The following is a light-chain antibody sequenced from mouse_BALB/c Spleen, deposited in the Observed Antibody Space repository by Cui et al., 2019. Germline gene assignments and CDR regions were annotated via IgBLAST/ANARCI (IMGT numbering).Light chain of an antibody. CDR1: ANIYYS. J-gene: IGKJ4*01. V-gene: IGKV12-38*01. CDR3: KQAYDVPFT. Sequence: DIQMTQSPASLAASVGETVTITCRASANIYYSLAWYQQKQGKSPQLLIYNANSLEDGVPSRFSGSGSGTQYSMKINSMQPEDTATYFCKQAYDVPFTFGSGTKLEIK. CDR2: NAN.